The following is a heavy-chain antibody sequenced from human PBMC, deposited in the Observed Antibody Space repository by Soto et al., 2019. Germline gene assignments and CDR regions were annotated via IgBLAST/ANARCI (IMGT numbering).Heavy chain of an antibody. Sequence: GGSLRLSCAASGFTFGYYWMSWVRQAPGKGLEWVSALSGSGGTTYYADSVRGRFTISRDNSKNTLFLQMSSLRAEDTALYYCAKQRAGYGSGSDTFYFDFWGQGTLVTVSS. J-gene: IGHJ4*02. V-gene: IGHV3-23*01. D-gene: IGHD3-10*01. CDR3: AKQRAGYGSGSDTFYFDF. CDR2: LSGSGGTT. CDR1: GFTFGYYW.